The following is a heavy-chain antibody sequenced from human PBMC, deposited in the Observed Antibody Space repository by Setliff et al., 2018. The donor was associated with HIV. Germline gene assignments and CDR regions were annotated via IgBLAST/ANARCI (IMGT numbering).Heavy chain of an antibody. CDR3: ARQTYYYDNSGHNWFDP. J-gene: IGHJ5*01. CDR2: IYSSGST. CDR1: GGSISSYY. V-gene: IGHV4-59*08. D-gene: IGHD3-22*01. Sequence: PSETLSLTCTVSGGSISSYYWSWIRQPPGKGLEWLGHIYSSGSTNYNPSLKSRVTISVDTSKNQFSLKLYSVTAADTAVYFCARQTYYYDNSGHNWFDPWGQGTMVTVSS.